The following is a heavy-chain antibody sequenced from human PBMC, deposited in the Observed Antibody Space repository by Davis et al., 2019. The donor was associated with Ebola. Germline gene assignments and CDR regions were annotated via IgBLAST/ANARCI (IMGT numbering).Heavy chain of an antibody. D-gene: IGHD2/OR15-2a*01. V-gene: IGHV3-23*01. CDR2: ISGGGGST. CDR1: GFTFSSYA. Sequence: GESLKISCAASGFTFSSYAMSWVRQPPGKGLEWVSAISGGGGSTYYADSVKGRFTISRDNSKNTLYLQMNSLRSEDTAVYYCARDSNIAYYYYYGMDVWGQGTTVTVSS. CDR3: ARDSNIAYYYYYGMDV. J-gene: IGHJ6*02.